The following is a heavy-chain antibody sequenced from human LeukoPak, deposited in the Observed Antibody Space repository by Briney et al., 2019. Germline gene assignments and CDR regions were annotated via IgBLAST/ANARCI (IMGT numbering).Heavy chain of an antibody. Sequence: ASVKVSCKASGYTFTSYYMHWVRQAPGQGLEWMGIINPSGGNTSYAQKFQGRVTMTRDTSTSTVYMELSSLRSEDTAVYYCARDHIVVVPAAMENYYYYGMDVWGKGTTVTVSS. D-gene: IGHD2-2*01. CDR2: INPSGGNT. J-gene: IGHJ6*04. V-gene: IGHV1-46*01. CDR3: ARDHIVVVPAAMENYYYYGMDV. CDR1: GYTFTSYY.